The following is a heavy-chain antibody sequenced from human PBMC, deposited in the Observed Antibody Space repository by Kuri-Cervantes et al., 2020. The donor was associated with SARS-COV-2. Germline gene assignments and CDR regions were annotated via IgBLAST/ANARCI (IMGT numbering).Heavy chain of an antibody. V-gene: IGHV3-49*03. J-gene: IGHJ3*02. CDR3: TRGGYWTSSDAFDI. Sequence: LSLTCTVSGYSISSGYYWGWTRQPPGKGLEWVGFIRSKAYGGTTEYAASVKGRFTISRDDSKSIAYLQMNSLKTEDTAVYYCTRGGYWTSSDAFDIWGQGTMVTVSS. CDR2: IRSKAYGGTT. D-gene: IGHD2-8*01. CDR1: GYSISSGYY.